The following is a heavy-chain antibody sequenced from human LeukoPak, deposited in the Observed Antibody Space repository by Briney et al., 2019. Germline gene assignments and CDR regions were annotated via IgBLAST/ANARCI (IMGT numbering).Heavy chain of an antibody. Sequence: PSETLSLTCAVYGGSFSGYYWSWIRQPPGKGLEWIGEINHSGSTNYNPSLKSRVTISVDTSKNQFSLKLSSVTAADTAVYYCARGGRLRYFDWLPSNWSDPWGQGTLVTVSS. J-gene: IGHJ5*02. D-gene: IGHD3-9*01. CDR1: GGSFSGYY. CDR2: INHSGST. V-gene: IGHV4-34*01. CDR3: ARGGRLRYFDWLPSNWSDP.